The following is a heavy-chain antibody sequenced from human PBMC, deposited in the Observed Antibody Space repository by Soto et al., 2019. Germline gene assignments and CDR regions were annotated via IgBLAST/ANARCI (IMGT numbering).Heavy chain of an antibody. CDR3: AKEDYSSSLYYFDY. Sequence: EVQLLESGGALAQPGGSLRLSCAASGFSFSSYAMSWVRQVPGKGLEWVSSISASSGSTYYADSVEGRFTISRDNSKNTLYLQMSSLRAEDTAVYYCAKEDYSSSLYYFDYWGQGTLVTVSS. D-gene: IGHD6-13*01. CDR1: GFSFSSYA. J-gene: IGHJ4*02. V-gene: IGHV3-23*01. CDR2: ISASSGST.